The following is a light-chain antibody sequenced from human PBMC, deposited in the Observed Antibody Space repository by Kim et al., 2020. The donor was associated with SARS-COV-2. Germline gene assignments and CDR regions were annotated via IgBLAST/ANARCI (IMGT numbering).Light chain of an antibody. CDR2: GKN. CDR3: NSRDSSGNHHYV. Sequence: TGRITCKGDSLRSYYASWYQQKPGQAPVLVIYGKNNRPSGIPDRFSGSSSGNTASLTITGAQAEDEADYYCNSRDSSGNHHYVFGTGTKVTVL. V-gene: IGLV3-19*01. CDR1: SLRSYY. J-gene: IGLJ1*01.